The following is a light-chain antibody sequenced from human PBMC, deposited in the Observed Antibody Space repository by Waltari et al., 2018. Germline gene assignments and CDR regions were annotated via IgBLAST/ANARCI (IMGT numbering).Light chain of an antibody. J-gene: IGKJ5*01. CDR3: QQRSNWPLSIT. Sequence: EIVLTQYPATMSLSPGERATLSCRERKRFSSYLAWYQQKPGQAPRLLIYDASNRATGIPARFSGSGSGTDFTLTISSLEPEDFAVYYCQQRSNWPLSITFGQGTRLEIK. CDR1: KRFSSY. V-gene: IGKV3-11*01. CDR2: DAS.